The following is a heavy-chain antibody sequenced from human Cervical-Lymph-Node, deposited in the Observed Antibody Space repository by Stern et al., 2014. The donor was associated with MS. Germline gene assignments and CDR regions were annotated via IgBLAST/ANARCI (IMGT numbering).Heavy chain of an antibody. CDR3: ARMYYYDSSGYYLAAGGAFDI. CDR2: IYYSGST. D-gene: IGHD3-22*01. J-gene: IGHJ3*02. V-gene: IGHV4-59*01. CDR1: GGSISSYY. Sequence: QLHLQESGPGLVKPSETLSLTCTVSGGSISSYYWSWIRQPPGKGLEWIGDIYYSGSTNYNPSLKSRVTISVDTSKNQFSLKLSSVTAADTAVYYCARMYYYDSSGYYLAAGGAFDIWGQGTMVTVSS.